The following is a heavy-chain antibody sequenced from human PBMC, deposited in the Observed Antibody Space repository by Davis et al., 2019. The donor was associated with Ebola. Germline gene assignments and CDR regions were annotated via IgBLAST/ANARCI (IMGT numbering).Heavy chain of an antibody. CDR2: INHSGST. V-gene: IGHV4-34*01. CDR3: AREVLHAFDI. J-gene: IGHJ3*02. CDR1: GFTFSDYY. D-gene: IGHD1-1*01. Sequence: GSLRLSCAASGFTFSDYYMSWIRQAPGKGLEWIGEINHSGSTNYNPSLKSRVTISVDTSKNQFSLKLSSVTAADTAVYYCAREVLHAFDIWGQGTMVTVSS.